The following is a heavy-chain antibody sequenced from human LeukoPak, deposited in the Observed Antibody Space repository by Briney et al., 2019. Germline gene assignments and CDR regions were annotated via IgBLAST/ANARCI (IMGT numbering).Heavy chain of an antibody. J-gene: IGHJ6*02. CDR1: GYTFTSYD. D-gene: IGHD2-21*01. CDR3: ARGLIESGGAYYYYYYGMDV. V-gene: IGHV1-8*01. Sequence: ASVKVSCKASGYTFTSYDINWVRQATGQGLEWMGRMNPNSGNTGYAQKFQGRVTMTRNTSISTAYMELSSLRSEDTAVYYCARGLIESGGAYYYYYYGMDVWGQGTTVTVSS. CDR2: MNPNSGNT.